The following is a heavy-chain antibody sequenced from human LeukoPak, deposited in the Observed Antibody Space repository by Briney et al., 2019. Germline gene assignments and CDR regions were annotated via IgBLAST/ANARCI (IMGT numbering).Heavy chain of an antibody. J-gene: IGHJ4*02. CDR3: ATSRRDGYNSPYFDY. D-gene: IGHD5-24*01. V-gene: IGHV3-30*04. CDR2: ISYDGSNK. Sequence: GGSLRLSCAASGFTFSSYAMHWVRQAPGKGLEWVAVISYDGSNKYYADSVKGRFTVSRDNSKNTLYLQMNSLRAEDTAVYYCATSRRDGYNSPYFDYWGQGTLVTVSS. CDR1: GFTFSSYA.